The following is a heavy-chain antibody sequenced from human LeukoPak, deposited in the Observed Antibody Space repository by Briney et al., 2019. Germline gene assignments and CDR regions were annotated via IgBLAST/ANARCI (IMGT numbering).Heavy chain of an antibody. V-gene: IGHV4-61*02. CDR3: ARDHYGFESGSWFDP. J-gene: IGHJ5*02. Sequence: TPSETLSLTCTVSGGSISSGSYYWSWIRQPAGKGLEWIGRIYTSGSTNYNPSLKSRVTISVDTSKNQFSLKLSSVTAADTAVYYCARDHYGFESGSWFDPWGQGTLVTVSS. D-gene: IGHD3/OR15-3a*01. CDR2: IYTSGST. CDR1: GGSISSGSYY.